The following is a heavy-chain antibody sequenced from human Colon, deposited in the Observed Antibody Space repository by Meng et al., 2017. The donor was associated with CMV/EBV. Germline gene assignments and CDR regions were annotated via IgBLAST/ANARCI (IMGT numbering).Heavy chain of an antibody. V-gene: IGHV6-1*01. J-gene: IGHJ5*02. CDR2: TYYRSQWHN. D-gene: IGHD1-26*01. CDR3: ARDPEYSYSILDT. Sequence: QVQLQQSGAGLLKPSQTLSLTCAIPGDSVANTGAAWNWVRQSPSRGLEWLGRTYYRSQWHNNYAESVRSRITINPDTSKNQFSLQLKSVTPEDTAVYYCARDPEYSYSILDTWGQGTLVTVSS. CDR1: GDSVANTGAA.